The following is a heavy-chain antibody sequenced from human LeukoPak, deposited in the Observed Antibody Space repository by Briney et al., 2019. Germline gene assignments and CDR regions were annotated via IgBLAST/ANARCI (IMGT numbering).Heavy chain of an antibody. D-gene: IGHD2-21*02. CDR1: GFTFSDYY. CDR3: ARVVTAISPFDC. CDR2: ISSSGGTI. J-gene: IGHJ4*02. V-gene: IGHV3-11*01. Sequence: GGSLRLSCAASGFTFSDYYMSWIRQAPGKGLEWVSYISSSGGTIYYADSVKGRFTISRDNAKNSLYLQMNSLRAEDTAVYYCARVVTAISPFDCWGQGTLVTVSS.